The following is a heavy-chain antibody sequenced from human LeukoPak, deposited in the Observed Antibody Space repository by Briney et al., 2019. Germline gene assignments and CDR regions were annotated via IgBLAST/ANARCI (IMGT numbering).Heavy chain of an antibody. CDR3: ARVDSSNWYESRGYFDS. J-gene: IGHJ4*02. CDR2: IYYTGST. V-gene: IGHV4-59*01. Sequence: SETLSLTCTVSGGSISTYYWSWIRQPPGKGLEWIGYIYYTGSTNYNPSLKSRVTISVDTSKNQFSLKLSSVTAADTALYYCARVDSSNWYESRGYFDSWGQGTLDTVSS. D-gene: IGHD6-13*01. CDR1: GGSISTYY.